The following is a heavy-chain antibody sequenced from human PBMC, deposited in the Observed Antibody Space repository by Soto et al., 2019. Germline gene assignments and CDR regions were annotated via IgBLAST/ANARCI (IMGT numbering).Heavy chain of an antibody. CDR1: GGSFSGYY. D-gene: IGHD2-2*02. J-gene: IGHJ6*03. Sequence: PSETLSLTCAVYGGSFSGYYWSWIRQPPGKGLEWIGGINHSGSTNYNPSLKSRVTISVDTSKNQFSLKLSSVTAADTAVYYCARAIPTYYYYMDVWGKGTTVTVSS. CDR3: ARAIPTYYYYMDV. V-gene: IGHV4-34*01. CDR2: INHSGST.